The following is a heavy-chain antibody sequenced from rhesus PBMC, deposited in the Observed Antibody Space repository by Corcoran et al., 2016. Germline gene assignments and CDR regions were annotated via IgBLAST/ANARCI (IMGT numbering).Heavy chain of an antibody. V-gene: IGHV4-173*01. J-gene: IGHJ4*01. D-gene: IGHD2-21*01. Sequence: QLQLQESGPGLVKPSETLSLTCAVSGDAISNNHLAWIRQPPGQGLEWIGRIFGGGGNTDYNPSLKSRVTISTDTSKNQFSLKVNSVIAADTAVYYCARGCTYRGCPLVQIDYWGQGVLVTVSS. CDR2: IFGGGGNT. CDR3: ARGCTYRGCPLVQIDY. CDR1: GDAISNNH.